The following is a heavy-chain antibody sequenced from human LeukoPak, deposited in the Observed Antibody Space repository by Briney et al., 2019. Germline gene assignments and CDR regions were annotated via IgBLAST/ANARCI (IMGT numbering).Heavy chain of an antibody. Sequence: ASVKVSCKASGYTFTSYYLHWVRQAPGQGLEWMSIINPSGASTSYEQKFQGRVTMTSDTSTSRVYMELSGLRSEDTAVYYCARGIVTAAGTGGWYFDYWGQGTLVTVSS. CDR1: GYTFTSYY. CDR2: INPSGAST. J-gene: IGHJ4*02. D-gene: IGHD6-13*01. CDR3: ARGIVTAAGTGGWYFDY. V-gene: IGHV1-46*01.